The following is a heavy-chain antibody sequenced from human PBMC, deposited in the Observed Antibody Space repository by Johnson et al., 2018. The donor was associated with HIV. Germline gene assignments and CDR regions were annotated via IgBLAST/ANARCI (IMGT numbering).Heavy chain of an antibody. Sequence: VQLVESRGVLVQPGGSLRLSCAASGFTVSSNEMSWVRQAPGKGLEWVSSISGGSTYYADSRKGRFTISRDNSKNSLYLQMNSLRPEDTGLYYCARQGGAYDAFDIGGQGTMVTVSA. J-gene: IGHJ3*02. CDR3: ARQGGAYDAFDI. D-gene: IGHD1-26*01. CDR1: GFTVSSNE. V-gene: IGHV3-38-3*01. CDR2: ISGGST.